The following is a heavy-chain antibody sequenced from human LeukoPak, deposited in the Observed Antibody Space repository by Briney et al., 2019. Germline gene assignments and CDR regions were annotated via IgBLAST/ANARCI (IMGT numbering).Heavy chain of an antibody. CDR3: ARDNRWAVDY. CDR1: GYTFTSHH. Sequence: ASVKVSCKTSGYTFTSHHIHWVRQAPGQGPEWMGIMNASGGSTAYAQKFHDRVTMTRDTSTDTAYMELSSLRSEDTAVYYCARDNRWAVDYWGQGTLVTVSS. J-gene: IGHJ4*02. V-gene: IGHV1-46*01. CDR2: MNASGGST. D-gene: IGHD1-26*01.